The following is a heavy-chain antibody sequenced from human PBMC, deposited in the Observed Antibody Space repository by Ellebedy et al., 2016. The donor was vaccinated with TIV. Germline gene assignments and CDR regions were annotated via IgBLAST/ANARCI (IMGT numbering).Heavy chain of an antibody. Sequence: PGGSLRLSCAASGFAFSSFAMTWVRQGPGRGLQWVSSISGSGGNIFYADSVRGRCTISRDNSKSIVFLQLHNLGGDDTGVYFCAKARSLTTVTHYFDEWGRGTLVSVSS. J-gene: IGHJ4*02. D-gene: IGHD2-21*02. CDR3: AKARSLTTVTHYFDE. CDR2: ISGSGGNI. CDR1: GFAFSSFA. V-gene: IGHV3-23*01.